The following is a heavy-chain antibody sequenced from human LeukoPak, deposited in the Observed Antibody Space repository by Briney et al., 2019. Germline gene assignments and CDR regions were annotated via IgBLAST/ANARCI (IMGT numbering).Heavy chain of an antibody. CDR1: GFTFSSFW. Sequence: GGFLRLSCAASGFTFSSFWMAWVRQAPGKGLEWVASIKFDESERHHVDSVKGRFTISRDNAKNSLYLQMNSLRAEDTAVYFCTRVTTNGYFEYWGQGTLVTVSS. D-gene: IGHD1/OR15-1a*01. CDR2: IKFDESER. CDR3: TRVTTNGYFEY. V-gene: IGHV3-7*04. J-gene: IGHJ4*02.